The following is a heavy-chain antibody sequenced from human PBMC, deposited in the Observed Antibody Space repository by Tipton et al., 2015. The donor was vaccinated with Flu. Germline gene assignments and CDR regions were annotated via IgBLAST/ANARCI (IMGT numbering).Heavy chain of an antibody. Sequence: TLSLTCSVSGDSIGSDYYWGWIRQPPGKGLEWIGRIYTSGSTNYNPSLRSRVTISLDTSRNQFSLKLTSVTAADTAVYFCARDYGDFNWFDSWGHGTLVTVSS. J-gene: IGHJ5*01. CDR2: IYTSGST. CDR1: GDSIGSDYY. D-gene: IGHD4-17*01. V-gene: IGHV4-38-2*02. CDR3: ARDYGDFNWFDS.